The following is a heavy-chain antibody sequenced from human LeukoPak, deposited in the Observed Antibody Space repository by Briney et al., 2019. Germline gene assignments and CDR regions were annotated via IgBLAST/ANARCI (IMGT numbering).Heavy chain of an antibody. CDR1: GFTFSDYY. J-gene: IGHJ4*02. CDR3: ARGDDIVVVPAAIIY. V-gene: IGHV3-11*03. Sequence: GGSLRLSCAASGFTFSDYYMSWIRQAPGKGLEWVSYISSSSSYTNYADSVKGRFTISRDNAKNSLYLQMNSRRAEDTAVYYCARGDDIVVVPAAIIYWGQGTLVTVSS. D-gene: IGHD2-2*01. CDR2: ISSSSSYT.